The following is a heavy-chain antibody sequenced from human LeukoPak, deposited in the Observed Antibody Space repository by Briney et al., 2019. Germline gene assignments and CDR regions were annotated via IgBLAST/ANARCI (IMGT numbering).Heavy chain of an antibody. CDR1: GFTFSSHW. J-gene: IGHJ3*02. CDR2: IKKDVGEK. D-gene: IGHD1-26*01. V-gene: IGHV3-7*01. Sequence: PGGSLRLSCAASGFTFSSHWMTWIRQAPGKGLEWVASIKKDVGEKFYVDSVKGRFTISRDNAKNSLYLHMNSLRVEDTAVYYCARGLVGATRFDAFDIWGQGTMVTVSS. CDR3: ARGLVGATRFDAFDI.